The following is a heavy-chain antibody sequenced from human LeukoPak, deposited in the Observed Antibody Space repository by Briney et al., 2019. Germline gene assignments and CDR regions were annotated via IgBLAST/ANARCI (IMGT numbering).Heavy chain of an antibody. V-gene: IGHV3-21*01. J-gene: IGHJ4*02. CDR1: GFTFSSYG. Sequence: GGSLRLSCAASGFTFSSYGMHWVRQAPGKGLEWVSSISSSSSYIYYADSVKGRFTISRDNAKNSLYLQMNSLRAEDTAVYYCAREHGDYFDYWGQGTLVTVSS. CDR3: AREHGDYFDY. D-gene: IGHD4-17*01. CDR2: ISSSSSYI.